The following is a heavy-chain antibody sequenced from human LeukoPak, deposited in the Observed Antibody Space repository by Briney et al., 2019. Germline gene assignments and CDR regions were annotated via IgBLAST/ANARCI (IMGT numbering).Heavy chain of an antibody. V-gene: IGHV3-30*02. Sequence: GGSLRLSCAASGFTFSSYGMHWGRQAPGKGLEWVAFIRYDGSNKYYADSVKGRFTISRDNSKNTLYLQMNSLRAEDTAVYYCARAHPSGWFYFDYWGQGTLVTVSS. J-gene: IGHJ4*02. CDR2: IRYDGSNK. D-gene: IGHD6-19*01. CDR1: GFTFSSYG. CDR3: ARAHPSGWFYFDY.